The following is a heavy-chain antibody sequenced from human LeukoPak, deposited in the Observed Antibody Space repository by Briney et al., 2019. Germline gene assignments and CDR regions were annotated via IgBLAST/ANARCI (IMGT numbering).Heavy chain of an antibody. J-gene: IGHJ3*02. Sequence: SETLSLTCAVYGGSFSGYYWSWIRQPPGKGLEWIGEINHSGSTNYNPSLKSRVTISVDTSKNQFSLKLSSVTAADTAVYYCARHRAGEWLLYDAFDIWGQGTMVTVSS. CDR1: GGSFSGYY. V-gene: IGHV4-34*01. CDR3: ARHRAGEWLLYDAFDI. D-gene: IGHD3-3*01. CDR2: INHSGST.